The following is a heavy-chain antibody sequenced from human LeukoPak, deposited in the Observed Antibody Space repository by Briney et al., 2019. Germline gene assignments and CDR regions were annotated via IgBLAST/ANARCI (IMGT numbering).Heavy chain of an antibody. V-gene: IGHV3-21*01. Sequence: GGSLRLSCAASGFTFSSYSMNWVRQAPGKGLEWVSSISSSSSYIYYADSVKGRFTISRDNAKNSLYLQMNSLRAEDTAVYYCAKDFSDYMPYYGSGSYEDYWGQGTLVTVSS. J-gene: IGHJ4*02. D-gene: IGHD3-10*01. CDR1: GFTFSSYS. CDR3: AKDFSDYMPYYGSGSYEDY. CDR2: ISSSSSYI.